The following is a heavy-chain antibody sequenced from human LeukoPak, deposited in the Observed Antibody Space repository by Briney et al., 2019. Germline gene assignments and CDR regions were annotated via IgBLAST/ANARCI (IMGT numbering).Heavy chain of an antibody. V-gene: IGHV4-59*08. D-gene: IGHD6-19*01. Sequence: SETLSLTCTVSGGSMYEHYWSWIRQSPGKGLESIGYIYYTGSITYIPSLTSRVTISIDTSKNQFSLKLNSVTAADTAVYYCARRGYSNGSFDSWGQGTLVTVSS. CDR3: ARRGYSNGSFDS. J-gene: IGHJ4*02. CDR1: GGSMYEHY. CDR2: IYYTGSI.